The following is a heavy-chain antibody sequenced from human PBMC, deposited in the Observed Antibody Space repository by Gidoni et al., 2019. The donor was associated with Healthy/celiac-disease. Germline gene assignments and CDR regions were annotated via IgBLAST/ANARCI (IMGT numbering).Heavy chain of an antibody. CDR1: GFPFSSYW. D-gene: IGHD3-3*01. Sequence: EVQLVESGGGLVQPGGSLRLSCAASGFPFSSYWMHWVRQAPGKGLVWVSRINSDGSSTSYADSVKGRFTISRDNAKNTLYLQMNSLRAEDTAVYYCARGSVRFLEWLPLDYWGQGTLVTVSS. V-gene: IGHV3-74*01. CDR2: INSDGSST. CDR3: ARGSVRFLEWLPLDY. J-gene: IGHJ4*02.